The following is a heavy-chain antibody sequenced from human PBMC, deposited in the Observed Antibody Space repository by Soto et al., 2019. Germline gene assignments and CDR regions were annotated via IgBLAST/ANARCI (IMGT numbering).Heavy chain of an antibody. J-gene: IGHJ5*02. D-gene: IGHD1-26*01. CDR1: GYTFTSYD. CDR2: MNPNSGNT. CDR3: AREVLESGDRQFDP. V-gene: IGHV1-8*01. Sequence: QVQLVQSGAEVKKPGASVKVSCKASGYTFTSYDINWVRQATGQGLEWMGWMNPNSGNTGYAQKFQGRVTXXRXTFXRTAYMELRSLRSEDTAVYYCAREVLESGDRQFDPWGQGTLVTVSS.